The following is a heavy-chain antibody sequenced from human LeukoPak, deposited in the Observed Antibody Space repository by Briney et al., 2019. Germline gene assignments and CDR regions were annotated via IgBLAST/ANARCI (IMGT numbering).Heavy chain of an antibody. V-gene: IGHV2-5*01. CDR3: AHNFDY. CDR1: GVSISSSSYY. Sequence: TLSLTCTVSGVSISSSSYYWGWIRQPPGKALEWLALIYWNDDKRYSPSLKSRLTVTKDTSKNQVVLTMTNMDPVDTATYYCAHNFDYWGQGTLVTVSS. J-gene: IGHJ4*02. CDR2: IYWNDDK.